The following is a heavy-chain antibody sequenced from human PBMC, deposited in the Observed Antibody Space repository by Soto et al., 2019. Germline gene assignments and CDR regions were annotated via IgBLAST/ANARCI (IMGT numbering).Heavy chain of an antibody. Sequence: ASVKVSCKASGYTFTGNYLHWVRQAPGQGLEWMGWINPNSGGTSYAQNFQGRVTLTRDTSISTAYMELSSLRSDDTALYFCARDEADYTWGSYRFNYCGMGTLVIVS. CDR2: INPNSGGT. CDR1: GYTFTGNY. CDR3: ARDEADYTWGSYRFNY. D-gene: IGHD3-16*02. V-gene: IGHV1-2*02. J-gene: IGHJ4*02.